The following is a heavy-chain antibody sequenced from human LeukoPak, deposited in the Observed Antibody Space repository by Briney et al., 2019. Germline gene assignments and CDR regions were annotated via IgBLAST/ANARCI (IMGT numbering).Heavy chain of an antibody. D-gene: IGHD2-21*02. CDR2: IYYSGST. Sequence: KPSETLSLTCTVSGGSISSYYWSWIRQPPGKGLEWIGYIYYSGSTNYNPSLKSRVTISVDTSKNQFSLKLSSVTAADTAVYYCASSTLAYCGGDCYSGGWFDPWGQGTLVTVSS. CDR3: ASSTLAYCGGDCYSGGWFDP. J-gene: IGHJ5*02. V-gene: IGHV4-59*01. CDR1: GGSISSYY.